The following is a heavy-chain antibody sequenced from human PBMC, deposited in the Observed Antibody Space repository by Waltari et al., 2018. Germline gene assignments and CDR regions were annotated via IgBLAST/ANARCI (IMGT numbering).Heavy chain of an antibody. J-gene: IGHJ2*01. CDR3: AREAPGYFDL. V-gene: IGHV3-53*01. CDR1: GFTVSSNY. CDR2: IDRGGRL. Sequence: EVQLEESGGGLIQPGGSLRLSCAASGFTVSSNYMSWVRQAPGKGLGWVSVIDRGGRLYYADSVKGRFTISRGNSKNTVYLQMNSLRVEDTAVYYCAREAPGYFDLWGRGTLVTVSS.